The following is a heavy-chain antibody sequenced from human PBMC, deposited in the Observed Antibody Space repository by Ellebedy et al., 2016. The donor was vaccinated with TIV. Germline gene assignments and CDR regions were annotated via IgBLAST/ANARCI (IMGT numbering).Heavy chain of an antibody. D-gene: IGHD1-26*01. CDR3: ASRPPSETYYAVFDY. CDR2: ISGSGGAK. CDR1: DFTFSDYY. J-gene: IGHJ4*02. V-gene: IGHV3-11*04. Sequence: GESLKISXDASDFTFSDYYMSWIRQAPGKGLEWVSSISGSGGAKYYADSVKGRFTISRDNARNSLFLQMNSLRAEDTAVYYCASRPPSETYYAVFDYWGPGTLVTVSS.